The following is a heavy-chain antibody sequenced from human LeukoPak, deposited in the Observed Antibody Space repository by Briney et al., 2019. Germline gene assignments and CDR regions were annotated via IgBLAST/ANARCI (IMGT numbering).Heavy chain of an antibody. J-gene: IGHJ5*02. V-gene: IGHV3-23*01. CDR1: GFTFRSYA. CDR3: AKAYDPHSSSWYKGLNWFDP. D-gene: IGHD6-13*01. Sequence: GGSLRLSCAASGFTFRSYAMSWVRQAPGKGLEWVSVISGSGGSTYYADSVKGRFTISRDNSKNTLYLQMHSLRAEDTAVYYCAKAYDPHSSSWYKGLNWFDPWGQGTLVTVSS. CDR2: ISGSGGST.